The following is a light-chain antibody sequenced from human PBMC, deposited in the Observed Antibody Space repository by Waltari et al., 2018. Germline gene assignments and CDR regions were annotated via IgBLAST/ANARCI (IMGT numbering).Light chain of an antibody. CDR3: QQRRNWPLT. J-gene: IGKJ4*01. Sequence: EIVLTQSPATLSLSPGERATLSCRASQSVDMYFAWYQQRPGHAPSLLIYDTSNRATDIPARFSGSGSDTDFSLTISSLEPEDFAVYYCQQRRNWPLTFGGGTKVEIK. CDR2: DTS. CDR1: QSVDMY. V-gene: IGKV3-11*01.